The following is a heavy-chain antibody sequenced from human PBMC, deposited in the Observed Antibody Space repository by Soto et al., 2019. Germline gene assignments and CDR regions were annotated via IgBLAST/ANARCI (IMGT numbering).Heavy chain of an antibody. CDR2: ISAYNGNT. V-gene: IGHV1-18*01. J-gene: IGHJ4*02. Sequence: QVQLVQSGAEVKKPGASVKVSCKASGYTFTSYGISWVRQAPGQGLEWMGWISAYNGNTNYAQKLQGRVTMTTDTSTSTAYMELRSLRSDDTAVYYCARFEDPTLSYSDYGAGFDYWGQGALVTVSS. CDR1: GYTFTSYG. CDR3: ARFEDPTLSYSDYGAGFDY. D-gene: IGHD4-17*01.